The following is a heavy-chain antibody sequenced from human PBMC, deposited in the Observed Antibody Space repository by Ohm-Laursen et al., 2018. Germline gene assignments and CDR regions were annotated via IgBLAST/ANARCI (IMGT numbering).Heavy chain of an antibody. CDR1: GFTFDDYA. CDR3: AKGNLPYYYYAMDV. Sequence: RSLRLSCTASGFTFDDYAMHWVRQAPGKGLEWVSGINWNSGSIGYVDSVKGRFTISRDNAKNSLYLQMNSLRAEDTALYYCAKGNLPYYYYAMDVWGQGTTVTVSS. J-gene: IGHJ6*02. V-gene: IGHV3-9*01. CDR2: INWNSGSI.